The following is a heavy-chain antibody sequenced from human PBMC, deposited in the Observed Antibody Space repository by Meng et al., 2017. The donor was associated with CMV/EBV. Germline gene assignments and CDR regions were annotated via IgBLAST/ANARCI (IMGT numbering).Heavy chain of an antibody. CDR1: GGTFSSYA. J-gene: IGHJ5*02. CDR2: IIPILGIA. V-gene: IGHV1-69*10. D-gene: IGHD5-18*01. CDR3: ARGDTATTSNWFDP. Sequence: SVKVSCKAAGGTFSSYAISWVRQAPGQGLEWMGGIIPILGIANYARKFQGRVTITADKSTSTAYMELSSLRSEDTAVYYCARGDTATTSNWFDPWGQGTLVTVSS.